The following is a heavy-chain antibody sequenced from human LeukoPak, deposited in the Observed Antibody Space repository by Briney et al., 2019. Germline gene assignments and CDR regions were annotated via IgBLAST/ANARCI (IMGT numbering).Heavy chain of an antibody. CDR3: ASLPTSEGYYYDSSGYSSY. J-gene: IGHJ4*02. D-gene: IGHD3-22*01. CDR1: GGSISSSSYY. V-gene: IGHV4-39*01. Sequence: SETLSLTCTVSGGSISSSSYYWGWIRQPPGKGLEWIGSIYYSGSTYYNPSLKSRVTIYVDTSKNQFSLKLSSVTAADTAVYYCASLPTSEGYYYDSSGYSSYWGQGTLVTVSS. CDR2: IYYSGST.